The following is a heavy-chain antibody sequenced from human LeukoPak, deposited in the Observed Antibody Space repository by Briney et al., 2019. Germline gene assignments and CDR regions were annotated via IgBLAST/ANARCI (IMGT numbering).Heavy chain of an antibody. D-gene: IGHD3-3*01. Sequence: ASVKVSCKASGYTFTGYYMHWVRQAPGQGLEWMGWINPNSGGTNYAQKLQGRVTMTRDTSISTAYMELSRLRSEDTAVYYCATAPPTIFGVVSYYYGMDVWGQGTTVTVSS. CDR2: INPNSGGT. CDR3: ATAPPTIFGVVSYYYGMDV. J-gene: IGHJ6*02. V-gene: IGHV1-2*02. CDR1: GYTFTGYY.